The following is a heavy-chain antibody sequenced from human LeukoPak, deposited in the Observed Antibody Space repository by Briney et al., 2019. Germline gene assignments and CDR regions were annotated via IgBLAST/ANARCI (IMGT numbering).Heavy chain of an antibody. CDR2: ISHNGNS. V-gene: IGHV4-34*01. CDR3: ARLYTYPYFYMDV. CDR1: GGSFSAYY. Sequence: PSETLSLTCAVYGGSFSAYYWSWIRQPPGKGLEWIGEISHNGNSDHNPSLTSRVTISVDASKNQFSLDLMSVTAADTAVYYCARLYTYPYFYMDVWGKGTTVTVSS. D-gene: IGHD3-16*01. J-gene: IGHJ6*03.